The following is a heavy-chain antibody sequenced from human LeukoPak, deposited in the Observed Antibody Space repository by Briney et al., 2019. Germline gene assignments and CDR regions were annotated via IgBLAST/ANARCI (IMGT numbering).Heavy chain of an antibody. CDR3: AKGARIAVADPLYYFDY. V-gene: IGHV3-9*01. CDR2: ISWNSGSI. Sequence: SLRLSCAASGFTFDDYAMHWAPQAPGKGLEWVSGISWNSGSIGYADSVKGRFTTSRDNAKNSLYLQMNSLRAEDTALYYCAKGARIAVADPLYYFDYWGQGTLVTVSS. J-gene: IGHJ4*02. D-gene: IGHD6-19*01. CDR1: GFTFDDYA.